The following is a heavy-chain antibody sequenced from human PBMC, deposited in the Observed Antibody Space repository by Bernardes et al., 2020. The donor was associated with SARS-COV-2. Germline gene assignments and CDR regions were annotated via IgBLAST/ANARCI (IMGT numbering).Heavy chain of an antibody. CDR3: ARGSGDYAFDY. Sequence: SATLSPTCAGYGGSISGYYWSWIRPPPGKGLEWIGEINHSGSTNYNPSLKSRVTISVDTSKNQFSLKLSSVTAADTAVNYCARGSGDYAFDYWGQGTLVTVSS. D-gene: IGHD4-17*01. V-gene: IGHV4-34*01. CDR2: INHSGST. J-gene: IGHJ4*02. CDR1: GGSISGYY.